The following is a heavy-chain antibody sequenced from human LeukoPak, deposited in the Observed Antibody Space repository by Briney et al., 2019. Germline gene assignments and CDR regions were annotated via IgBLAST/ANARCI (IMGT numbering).Heavy chain of an antibody. D-gene: IGHD3-9*01. Sequence: SGTLSLTCTVSGGSISSYYWSWIRQPAGKGLEWIGRIYTSGSTNYNPSLKSRVTMSVDTSKNQFSLKLSSVTAADTAVYYCARTDYDILTGYSPPGAFDIWGQGTMVTVSS. CDR2: IYTSGST. CDR3: ARTDYDILTGYSPPGAFDI. J-gene: IGHJ3*02. CDR1: GGSISSYY. V-gene: IGHV4-4*07.